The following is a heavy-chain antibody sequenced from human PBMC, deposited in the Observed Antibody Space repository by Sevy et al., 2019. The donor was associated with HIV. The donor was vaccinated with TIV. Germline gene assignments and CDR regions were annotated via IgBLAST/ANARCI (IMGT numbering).Heavy chain of an antibody. J-gene: IGHJ4*02. Sequence: GGSLRLSCAASGFTFSSYSMNWVRQAPGKGLEWVSYISSSSSTIYYADSVKGRFTISRDNAKNSLYLQMNSLREEDTAVYYCARDHLTLYYDFWSGYSPLDYWGQGTLVTVSS. D-gene: IGHD3-3*01. CDR3: ARDHLTLYYDFWSGYSPLDY. V-gene: IGHV3-48*02. CDR1: GFTFSSYS. CDR2: ISSSSSTI.